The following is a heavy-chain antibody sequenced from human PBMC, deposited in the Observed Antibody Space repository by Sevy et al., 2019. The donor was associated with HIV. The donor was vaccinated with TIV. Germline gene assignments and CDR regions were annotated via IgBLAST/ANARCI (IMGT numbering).Heavy chain of an antibody. CDR2: ISGSGGST. CDR3: AKDPRSTSNTYYYYGMDV. Sequence: GGSLRLSCVASGFTFRSYAMSWVRQAPGKGLEWVAAISGSGGSTYYADFVKGRFTISSDSSKNALYLQMNSLRGEDTAVYFCAKDPRSTSNTYYYYGMDVWGQGTTVTVSS. CDR1: GFTFRSYA. D-gene: IGHD1-26*01. J-gene: IGHJ6*02. V-gene: IGHV3-23*01.